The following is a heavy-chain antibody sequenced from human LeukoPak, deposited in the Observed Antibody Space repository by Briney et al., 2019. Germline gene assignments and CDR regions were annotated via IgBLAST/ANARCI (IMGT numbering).Heavy chain of an antibody. CDR2: ISTSSNI. CDR3: ARDRSYVGFDY. J-gene: IGHJ4*02. Sequence: PGGSLRLSCAASGFTFTDYTINWVRQAPGKGLEWVSSISTSSNIYYADSVKGRFTVSRDNAKNSVYLQTNNLRAEDTAVYYCARDRSYVGFDYWGQGTLVTVSS. CDR1: GFTFTDYT. V-gene: IGHV3-69-1*01. D-gene: IGHD4-23*01.